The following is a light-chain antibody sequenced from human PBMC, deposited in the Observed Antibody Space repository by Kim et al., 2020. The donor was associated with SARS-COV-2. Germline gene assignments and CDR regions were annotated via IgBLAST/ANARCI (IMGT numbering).Light chain of an antibody. V-gene: IGLV2-14*01. CDR3: SSYTRSKNLYVV. Sequence: CARATRDIGDHNYVYWYQQHPAKAPKLFTYAVNNRPSAVSDRFYGSKSGNTASLTISGLQAEDEAEYFCSSYTRSKNLYVVFGGGTQLTVL. CDR1: TRDIGDHNY. CDR2: AVN. J-gene: IGLJ2*01.